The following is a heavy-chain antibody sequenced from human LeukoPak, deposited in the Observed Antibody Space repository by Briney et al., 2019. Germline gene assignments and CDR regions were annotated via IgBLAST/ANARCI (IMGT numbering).Heavy chain of an antibody. CDR1: GFTSSSYW. CDR3: ARDVDGQLDS. Sequence: GGSLRLSCAASGFTSSSYWMAWVRRAPGKGLEWVANIKKDGSDKNYVDSVKGRFTISRDDTKNSLYLQMNSLTVEDTAVYYRARDVDGQLDSWGQGTLVTVSS. V-gene: IGHV3-7*01. D-gene: IGHD5-12*01. CDR2: IKKDGSDK. J-gene: IGHJ4*02.